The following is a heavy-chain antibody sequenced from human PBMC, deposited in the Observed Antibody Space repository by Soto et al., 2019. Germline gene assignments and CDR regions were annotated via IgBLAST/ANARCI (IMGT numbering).Heavy chain of an antibody. CDR1: GGSISSSSYY. D-gene: IGHD6-19*01. CDR2: IYYSGST. CDR3: ARAGEYYYYGMDV. Sequence: SETLSLTCTVSGGSISSSSYYWGWIRQPPGKGLEWIGSIYYSGSTYYNPSLKSRVTISVDTSKNQFSLKLSSVTAADTAVYYCARAGEYYYYGMDVWGQGTTVTVSS. J-gene: IGHJ6*02. V-gene: IGHV4-39*01.